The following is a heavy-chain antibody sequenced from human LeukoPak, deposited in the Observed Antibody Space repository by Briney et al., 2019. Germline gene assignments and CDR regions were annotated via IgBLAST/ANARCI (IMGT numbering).Heavy chain of an antibody. CDR3: AKNLSPAFYI. J-gene: IGHJ6*01. CDR1: EFTFSSYT. V-gene: IGHV3-23*01. CDR2: ISHSGYST. Sequence: GGSLRLSCAASEFTFSSYTMSWVRLAPGKGLEWVSTISHSGYSTYYADSVKGRFTISRDSSTSTLFLQMNSLRAEDTAVYYCAKNLSPAFYIRGQRTPVPV. D-gene: IGHD2-15*01.